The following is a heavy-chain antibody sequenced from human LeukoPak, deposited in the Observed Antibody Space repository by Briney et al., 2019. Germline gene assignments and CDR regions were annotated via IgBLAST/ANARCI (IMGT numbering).Heavy chain of an antibody. CDR3: AMAFIAVAGQVN. J-gene: IGHJ4*02. V-gene: IGHV3-30*03. Sequence: GGSLRLSCAASGFTFSSYGMHWVRQAPGKGLEWVAVISYDGSNKYYADSVKGRFTISRDNSKNTLYLQMNSLRAEDTAVYYCAMAFIAVAGQVNWGQGTLVTVSS. CDR1: GFTFSSYG. D-gene: IGHD6-19*01. CDR2: ISYDGSNK.